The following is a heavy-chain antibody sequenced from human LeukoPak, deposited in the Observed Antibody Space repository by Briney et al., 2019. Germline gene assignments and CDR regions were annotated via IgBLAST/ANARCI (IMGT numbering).Heavy chain of an antibody. V-gene: IGHV3-43*02. D-gene: IGHD1-7*01. CDR1: GFTFDDYA. Sequence: GGSLRLSCAASGFTFDDYALHWVRQAPGKGLEWVSLISGDGGSTYYADSVKGRFTISRDNSKNSLYLQMNSLRTEDTALYYCAKEAKSWNYNWFDPWGQGTLVTVSS. J-gene: IGHJ5*02. CDR3: AKEAKSWNYNWFDP. CDR2: ISGDGGST.